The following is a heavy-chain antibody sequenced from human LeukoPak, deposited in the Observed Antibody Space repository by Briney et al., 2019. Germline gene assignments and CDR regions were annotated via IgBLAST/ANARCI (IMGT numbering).Heavy chain of an antibody. V-gene: IGHV3-23*01. D-gene: IGHD1-26*01. CDR3: ANPDGLESGTSNYAFHV. J-gene: IGHJ3*01. CDR1: RFTSSKYA. CDR2: ISASGVYT. Sequence: PGGSLRLSSAASRFTSSKYAMSWVREAPGKGLEWVSGISASGVYTYYADSVKGRFTVSRDNYKSTLYLHIDSLRADDTAVYYCANPDGLESGTSNYAFHVWGQGTMVTVSS.